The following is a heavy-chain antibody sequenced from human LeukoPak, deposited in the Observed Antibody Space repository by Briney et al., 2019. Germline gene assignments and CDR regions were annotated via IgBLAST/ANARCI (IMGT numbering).Heavy chain of an antibody. CDR3: ARDESAVAGTGFVYY. V-gene: IGHV4-39*07. CDR2: IYYSGST. Sequence: SETLSLTCTVSGGSISSSSYYWGRIRQPPGKGLERIGSIYYSGSTYYNPSLKSRVTISVDTSKNQFSLKLSSVTAADTAVYYCARDESAVAGTGFVYYWGQGTLVTVSS. CDR1: GGSISSSSYY. J-gene: IGHJ4*02. D-gene: IGHD6-19*01.